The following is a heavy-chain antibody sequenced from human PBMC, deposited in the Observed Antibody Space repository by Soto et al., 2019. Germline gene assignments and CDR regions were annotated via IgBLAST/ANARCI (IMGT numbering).Heavy chain of an antibody. CDR3: ARPMYSSSWFRRFDP. D-gene: IGHD6-13*01. Sequence: QVQLVESGGGVVQPGRSLRLSCAASGFTFRSYAMHWVRQAPGKGLEWVAVISFDGGTKYYADSVKGRFTISRDSSKNTLYLQMDSLSAEDTAVYYCARPMYSSSWFRRFDPWGQGTLVTVSS. CDR2: ISFDGGTK. CDR1: GFTFRSYA. V-gene: IGHV3-30-3*01. J-gene: IGHJ5*02.